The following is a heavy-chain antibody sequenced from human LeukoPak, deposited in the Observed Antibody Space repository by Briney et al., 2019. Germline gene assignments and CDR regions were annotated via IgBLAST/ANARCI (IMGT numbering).Heavy chain of an antibody. J-gene: IGHJ3*01. D-gene: IGHD5-12*01. V-gene: IGHV4-59*01. CDR3: SRGRAAAFDV. CDR1: GGSISSYY. Sequence: SETLSLTCTVSGGSISSYYWNWIRQPPGKGLEWSGYIFYTGSTNYNPSLRSRVTISVDTSKNQVSLMLSSVTAADTAVYYCSRGRAAAFDVWGQGTMVTVSS. CDR2: IFYTGST.